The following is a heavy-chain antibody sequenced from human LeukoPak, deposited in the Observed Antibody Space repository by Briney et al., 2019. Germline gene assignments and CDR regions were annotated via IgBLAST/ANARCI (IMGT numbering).Heavy chain of an antibody. CDR1: GFTFSSYS. CDR2: ISSSSSYI. Sequence: GGSLRLSCAASGFTFSSYSMNWVRQAPGKGLEWVSSISSSSSYIYYADSVKGRFTISRDNAKNSLYLQMNSLRAEDTAVYYCAREGVGYADYYYWGQGTLVTVSS. J-gene: IGHJ4*02. CDR3: AREGVGYADYYY. D-gene: IGHD4-17*01. V-gene: IGHV3-21*01.